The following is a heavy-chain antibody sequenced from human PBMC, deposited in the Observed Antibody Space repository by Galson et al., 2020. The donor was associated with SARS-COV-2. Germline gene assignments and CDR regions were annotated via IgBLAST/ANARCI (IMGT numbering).Heavy chain of an antibody. V-gene: IGHV4-34*01. Sequence: PETLSLTCSVYAGGYHWRWIRQPPGKGLEWIGEMNHNGNTNHNPSLKSRVTISLDTSKNQFSLKLTSVTAADTAVYYCASLGAAMDGHDYWGQGTLVTVSS. J-gene: IGHJ4*02. CDR3: ASLGAAMDGHDY. D-gene: IGHD2-2*01. CDR1: AGGYH. CDR2: MNHNGNT.